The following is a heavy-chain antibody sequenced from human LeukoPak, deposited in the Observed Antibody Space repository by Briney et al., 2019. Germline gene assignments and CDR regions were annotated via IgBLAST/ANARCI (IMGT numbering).Heavy chain of an antibody. Sequence: PSETLSLTCSVSGDSMSGYYWSWIRQPPGKGLEWIGYMYYSGTTSYNPSPKSRVTLSTDTSKNHFSLKLYSVTAADTGVYYCARHDNYPGFGRGFDPWGQGFLVTVTS. CDR3: ARHDNYPGFGRGFDP. D-gene: IGHD1-14*01. CDR1: GDSMSGYY. J-gene: IGHJ5*02. V-gene: IGHV4-59*08. CDR2: MYYSGTT.